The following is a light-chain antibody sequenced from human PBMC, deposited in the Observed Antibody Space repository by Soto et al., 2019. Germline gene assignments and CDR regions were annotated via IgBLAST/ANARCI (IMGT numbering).Light chain of an antibody. V-gene: IGLV1-40*01. J-gene: IGLJ1*01. CDR2: GNT. CDR3: QSYDSSLSGYV. Sequence: QSVLTQPPSVSGAPGQRITISCTGSSSNIGAGYPVHWYQQLPGTAPKLLLFGNTIRPSGVPDRFSGSRSGLAITGLQAEDEADYDCQSYDSSLSGYVFGTGTKLTVL. CDR1: SSNIGAGYP.